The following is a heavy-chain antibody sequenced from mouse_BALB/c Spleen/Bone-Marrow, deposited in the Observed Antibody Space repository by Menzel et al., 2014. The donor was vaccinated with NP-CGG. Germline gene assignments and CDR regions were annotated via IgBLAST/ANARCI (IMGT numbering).Heavy chain of an antibody. V-gene: IGHV3-2*02. CDR1: GYSITSDYA. CDR2: ISYSGST. D-gene: IGHD3-1*01. CDR3: ARGGARATGWFAY. Sequence: EVKVEESGPGLVKPSQSLSLPCTVTGYSITSDYACNWIRQFPGNKLEWMGYISYSGSTSYNPSLKSRISITRDTSKNQFFLQLNSVTTEDTATYYCARGGARATGWFAYWGQGTLVTVSA. J-gene: IGHJ3*01.